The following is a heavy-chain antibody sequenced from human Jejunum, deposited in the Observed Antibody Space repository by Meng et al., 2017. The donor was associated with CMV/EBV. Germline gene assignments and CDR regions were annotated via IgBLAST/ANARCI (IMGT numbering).Heavy chain of an antibody. V-gene: IGHV4-34*01. D-gene: IGHD1-14*01. CDR3: AGAPPVAAPGSYFDS. CDR1: ASFSDNY. CDR2: VTPSGTA. J-gene: IGHJ4*02. Sequence: ASFSDNYWGWIRQSPGKELEWIGEVTPSGTATYNPSLESRVTISRDTSKNQFSLRLTSVTVEDTAVYYCAGAPPVAAPGSYFDSWGQGAQVTVSS.